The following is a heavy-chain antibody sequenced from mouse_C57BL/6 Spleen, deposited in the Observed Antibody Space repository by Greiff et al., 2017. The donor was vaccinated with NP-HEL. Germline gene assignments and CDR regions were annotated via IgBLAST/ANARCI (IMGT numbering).Heavy chain of an antibody. CDR2: ISYDGSI. CDR3: ARGDYGSSYDY. CDR1: GYSFTSGYY. D-gene: IGHD1-1*01. Sequence: EVKLMESGPGLVKPSQSLSLTCSVSGYSFTSGYYWYLIRQFPGNQLECVGYISYDGSIYYNPSLKNRISITRDTSKNQFFLKLNSVTTEDTATYYWARGDYGSSYDYWGQGTTLTVSS. J-gene: IGHJ2*01. V-gene: IGHV3-6*01.